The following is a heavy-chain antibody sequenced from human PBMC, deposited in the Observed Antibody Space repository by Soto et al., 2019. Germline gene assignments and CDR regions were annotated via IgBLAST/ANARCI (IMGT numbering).Heavy chain of an antibody. Sequence: SETLSLTCAVYGGSFSGYYWSWIRQLPGKGLEWIGEINHSGSTNYNPSLKSRVTFSVDTAKNQFSLKLSSVTAADTAVYCCVACDYCDYPRYWGQGTLVTVSS. CDR1: GGSFSGYY. CDR3: VACDYCDYPRY. V-gene: IGHV4-34*01. CDR2: INHSGST. D-gene: IGHD4-17*01. J-gene: IGHJ4*02.